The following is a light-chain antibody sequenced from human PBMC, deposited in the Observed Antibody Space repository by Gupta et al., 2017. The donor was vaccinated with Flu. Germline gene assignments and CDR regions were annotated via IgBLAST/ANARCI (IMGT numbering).Light chain of an antibody. CDR1: QCIGDE. CDR2: AAP. V-gene: IGKV1-17*01. Sequence: GVRGTNTRLASQCIGDELGWYQQKPWKAPKRLIYAAPSLQSGVPPRFSGSGYGTEFSLTCSRLQPEDFAIDYCLQHKRFPPTFGGGTKVEIK. CDR3: LQHKRFPPT. J-gene: IGKJ4*01.